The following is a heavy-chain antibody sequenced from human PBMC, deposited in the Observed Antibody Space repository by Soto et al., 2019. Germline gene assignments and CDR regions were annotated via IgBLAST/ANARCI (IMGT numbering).Heavy chain of an antibody. J-gene: IGHJ6*02. Sequence: GGSLRLSCAASGFTFSSYGMHWVRQAPGKGLEWVAVISYDGSNKYYADSVKGRFTISRDNSKNTLYLQMNSLRAEDTAVYYCAKGLYGDNYYYGMDVWGQGTTVTVSS. CDR2: ISYDGSNK. D-gene: IGHD4-17*01. V-gene: IGHV3-30*18. CDR3: AKGLYGDNYYYGMDV. CDR1: GFTFSSYG.